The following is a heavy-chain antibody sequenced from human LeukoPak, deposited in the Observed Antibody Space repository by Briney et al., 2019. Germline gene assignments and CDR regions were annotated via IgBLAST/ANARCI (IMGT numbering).Heavy chain of an antibody. J-gene: IGHJ4*02. CDR2: ISYDGSNK. Sequence: PGRSLRLSCAASGFTFSSYGMHWVRQAPGKGLEGVAVISYDGSNKYYADSVKGRFTISRGNSKNTLYLQMNSLRAEDTAVYYCAKDRGDIVVVVAATDGFDYWGQGTLVTVSS. V-gene: IGHV3-30*18. D-gene: IGHD2-15*01. CDR3: AKDRGDIVVVVAATDGFDY. CDR1: GFTFSSYG.